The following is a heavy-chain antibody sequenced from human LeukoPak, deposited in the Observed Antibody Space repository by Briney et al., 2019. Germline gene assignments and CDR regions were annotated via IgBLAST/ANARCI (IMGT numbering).Heavy chain of an antibody. CDR1: GFTFSNYW. CDR3: AREAFWQWPTNWFDP. J-gene: IGHJ5*02. V-gene: IGHV3-7*03. D-gene: IGHD3-3*02. CDR2: IKQDGSEK. Sequence: GSLRLSCAASGFTFSNYWMSWVRQAPGKGLEWVANIKQDGSEKYYVDSVKGRFTISRDNAKNSLYLQMNSLRAEDTAVYYCAREAFWQWPTNWFDPWGQGTLVTVSS.